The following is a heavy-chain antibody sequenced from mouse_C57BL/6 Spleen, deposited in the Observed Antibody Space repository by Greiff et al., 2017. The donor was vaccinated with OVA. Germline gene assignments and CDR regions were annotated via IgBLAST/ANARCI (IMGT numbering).Heavy chain of an antibody. Sequence: QVPLQQPGAELVKPGASVNFSFHASGYTFTSYWMHWVKQRPGQGLEWIGMIHPNSGSTNYNEKFKSKATLTVDKSSSTAYMQLSSLTSEDSAVYYCARDGLRQGYYFDYWGQGTTLTVSS. CDR2: IHPNSGST. V-gene: IGHV1-64*01. D-gene: IGHD2-4*01. J-gene: IGHJ2*01. CDR1: GYTFTSYW. CDR3: ARDGLRQGYYFDY.